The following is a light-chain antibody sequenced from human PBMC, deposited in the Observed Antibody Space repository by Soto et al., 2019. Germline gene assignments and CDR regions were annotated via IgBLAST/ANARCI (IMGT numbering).Light chain of an antibody. CDR3: QQRYNWTNS. CDR1: QSVGTS. V-gene: IGKV3-11*01. Sequence: EMVLTQSPATLSLSPGARATLSSRTSQSVGTSLAWYQHNPVQAPRLLIYDASNRATGIPARFSGSGSGTDFTLTISSPQPEDVAVSYCQQRYNWTNSFGQGTKLEIK. J-gene: IGKJ2*01. CDR2: DAS.